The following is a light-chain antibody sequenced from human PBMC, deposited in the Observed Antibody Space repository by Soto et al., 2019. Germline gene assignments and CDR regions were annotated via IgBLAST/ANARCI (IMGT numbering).Light chain of an antibody. CDR2: GTS. J-gene: IGKJ2*01. CDR1: QSISSTF. Sequence: EIVLTQSPGTLSLSPGERATLSCRASQSISSTFLAWYQQKPGLAPRLLFYGTSTRATGIPDRFSGSGSGTDFTLTISRLEPDDFAVYYCLQYGASLYTFGQGTNLEIK. V-gene: IGKV3-20*01. CDR3: LQYGASLYT.